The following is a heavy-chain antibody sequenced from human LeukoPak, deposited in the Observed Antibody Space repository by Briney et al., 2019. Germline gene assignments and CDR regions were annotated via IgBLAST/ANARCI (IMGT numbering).Heavy chain of an antibody. Sequence: GGSLRLSCAGSGFTFSNYAMTWVRQAPGKGLEWVSGISYSGDNTYYADSVKGRFTISRDNSKNTLYLQMNSLRAEDTAVYYCAKNSGWPYFDYWGQGTLVTVSS. D-gene: IGHD6-19*01. CDR2: ISYSGDNT. CDR3: AKNSGWPYFDY. V-gene: IGHV3-23*01. CDR1: GFTFSNYA. J-gene: IGHJ4*02.